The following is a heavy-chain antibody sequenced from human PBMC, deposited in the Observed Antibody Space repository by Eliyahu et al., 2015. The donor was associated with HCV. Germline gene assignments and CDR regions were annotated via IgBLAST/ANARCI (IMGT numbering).Heavy chain of an antibody. D-gene: IGHD6-19*01. CDR1: GGSITTYY. Sequence: QVQLQESGPGLVKPSETLSLTCTVSGGSITTYYWSWIRQPPGKGLEWIGYIHYSGSTYYNPSLKSRVTISVDTSKNQFSLKLTSVTAADTAVYYCASGGGGIAVAGTGGWFDPWGQGTLVTVSS. J-gene: IGHJ5*02. CDR3: ASGGGGIAVAGTGGWFDP. CDR2: IHYSGST. V-gene: IGHV4-59*01.